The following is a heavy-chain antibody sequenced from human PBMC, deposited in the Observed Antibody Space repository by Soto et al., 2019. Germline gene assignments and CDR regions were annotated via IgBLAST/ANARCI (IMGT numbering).Heavy chain of an antibody. CDR1: GGTFSSYT. CDR2: IIPILGIA. Sequence: QVQLVQSGAEVKKPGSSVKVSCKASGGTFSSYTISWVRQAPGQGLEWMGRIIPILGIANYAQKFQGRVTITADKSTSTAYMELSSLRSEYTAVYYCAGEGYGDYEVYWGQGTLVTVSS. V-gene: IGHV1-69*02. CDR3: AGEGYGDYEVY. J-gene: IGHJ4*02. D-gene: IGHD4-17*01.